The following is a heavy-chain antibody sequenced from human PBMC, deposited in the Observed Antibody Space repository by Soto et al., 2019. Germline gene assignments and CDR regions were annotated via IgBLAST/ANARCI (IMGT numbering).Heavy chain of an antibody. CDR3: ARVPKYYYGSGSFYNWFDP. J-gene: IGHJ5*02. V-gene: IGHV3-74*01. Sequence: GGSLRLSCAAPGFTFSSYWMHWVRQAPGKGLVWVSRINSDGSSTSYADSVKDRFTISRDNAKNTLYLQMNSLRAEDTAVYYCARVPKYYYGSGSFYNWFDPWGQGTLVTVSS. CDR2: INSDGSST. D-gene: IGHD3-10*01. CDR1: GFTFSSYW.